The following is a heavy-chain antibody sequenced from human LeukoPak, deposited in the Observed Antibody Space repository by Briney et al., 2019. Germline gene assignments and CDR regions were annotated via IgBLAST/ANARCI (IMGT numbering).Heavy chain of an antibody. CDR3: ARDFIAARHDY. CDR1: GFTFSSYE. Sequence: GGSLRLSCAASGFTFSSYEMNWVRQAPGKELEWVSYISSSSSTIYYADSVKGRFTISRDNAKNSLYLQMNSLRAEDTAVYYCARDFIAARHDYWGQGTLVTVSS. CDR2: ISSSSSTI. V-gene: IGHV3-48*01. J-gene: IGHJ4*02. D-gene: IGHD6-6*01.